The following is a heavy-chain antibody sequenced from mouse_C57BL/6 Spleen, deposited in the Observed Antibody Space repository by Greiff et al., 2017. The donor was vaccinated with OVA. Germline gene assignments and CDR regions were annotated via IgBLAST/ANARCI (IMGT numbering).Heavy chain of an antibody. CDR3: ARGDYYGSAYFDY. Sequence: EVKLVESGGGLVQPGGSLSLSCAASGFTFTDYYMSWVRQPPGKALEWLGFIRNKANGYTTEYSASLKGRFTISRDNSQSSLYLQMNALRAEDSATYYCARGDYYGSAYFDYWGQGTTLTVSS. V-gene: IGHV7-3*01. D-gene: IGHD1-1*01. CDR1: GFTFTDYY. CDR2: IRNKANGYTT. J-gene: IGHJ2*01.